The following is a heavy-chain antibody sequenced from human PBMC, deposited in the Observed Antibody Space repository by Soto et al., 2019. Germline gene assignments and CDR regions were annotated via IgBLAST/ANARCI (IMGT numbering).Heavy chain of an antibody. CDR1: GASVTSHY. V-gene: IGHV4-59*08. D-gene: IGHD6-13*01. Sequence: SETLSLTCSFSGASVTSHYFTWIRQSPEKGLEWIGYMHYTGSSHYNPSLKSRLTISVDRSKNQFSLKLSSVTAADTAVYYCARVAAAAVSYFQHWGQGTLVTVSS. CDR2: MHYTGSS. CDR3: ARVAAAAVSYFQH. J-gene: IGHJ1*01.